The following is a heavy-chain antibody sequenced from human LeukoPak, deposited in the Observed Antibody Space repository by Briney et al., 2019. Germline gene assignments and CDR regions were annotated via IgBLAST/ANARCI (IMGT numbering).Heavy chain of an antibody. Sequence: PGGSLRLSCVVSGFNVYNNYMCWVRQAPGKGLEWVSLIYSHGVTSYADSAKGRFTISRDRSKHTLYLQMNSLRVEDTAVYYCTRGPNDYFKWGQGTLVTVSS. D-gene: IGHD1-1*01. CDR3: TRGPNDYFK. CDR2: IYSHGVT. V-gene: IGHV3-66*01. J-gene: IGHJ4*02. CDR1: GFNVYNNY.